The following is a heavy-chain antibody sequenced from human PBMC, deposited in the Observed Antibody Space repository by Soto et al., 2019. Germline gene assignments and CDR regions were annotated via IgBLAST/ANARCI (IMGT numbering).Heavy chain of an antibody. CDR2: IYPGDSDT. Sequence: GESLKISCKGSGYSFTSYWIGWVRQMPGKGLEWMGIIYPGDSDTRYSPSFQGQVTISRDNSKNTLFLQMNSLRAEDTAIYYCAKKDVAARPPLDWGHGTLVTVSS. CDR1: GYSFTSYW. D-gene: IGHD6-6*01. V-gene: IGHV5-51*01. CDR3: AKKDVAARPPLD. J-gene: IGHJ4*01.